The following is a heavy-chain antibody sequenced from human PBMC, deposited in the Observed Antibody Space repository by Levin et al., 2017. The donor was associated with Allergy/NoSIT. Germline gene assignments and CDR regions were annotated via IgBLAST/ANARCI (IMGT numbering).Heavy chain of an antibody. CDR3: ARDRAEYDILTGYLN. CDR1: GFTVSRSY. Sequence: AGGSLRLSCAASGFTVSRSYMSWVRQSPGKGLEWVSMIYSGGTTLYADSVKGRFTISRDTSKNTVYLQMTSLRADDTAKYYCARDRAEYDILTGYLNWGQGTLVTVSS. V-gene: IGHV3-53*01. CDR2: IYSGGTT. D-gene: IGHD3-9*01. J-gene: IGHJ4*02.